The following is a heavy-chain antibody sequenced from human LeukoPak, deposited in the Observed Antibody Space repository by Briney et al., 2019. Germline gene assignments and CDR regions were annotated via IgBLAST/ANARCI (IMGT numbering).Heavy chain of an antibody. V-gene: IGHV3-23*01. D-gene: IGHD3-10*01. CDR3: AKGLVWYYFDY. CDR1: GFTVSSNY. Sequence: PGGSLRLSCAASGFTVSSNYMSWVRQAPGKGLEWVSAISGSGGSTYYADSVKGRFTISRDNSKNTLYLQMNGLRAEDTAVYYCAKGLVWYYFDYWGQGTLVTVSS. J-gene: IGHJ4*02. CDR2: ISGSGGST.